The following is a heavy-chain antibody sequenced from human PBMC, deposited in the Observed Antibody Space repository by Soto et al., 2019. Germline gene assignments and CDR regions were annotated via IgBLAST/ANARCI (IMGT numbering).Heavy chain of an antibody. CDR3: ERAGRGDYSDQFDY. V-gene: IGHV4-31*03. D-gene: IGHD2-15*01. CDR2: THYSGNT. J-gene: IGHJ4*02. Sequence: QVQLQESGPGLVKPSQTLSLTCTVSGGSISSGDYYWNWIRQHPGKGLEWIGYTHYSGNTYYNPSLKSRLSISVDTSKNQFSLRLTSVTAADTAVYYCERAGRGDYSDQFDYWGQGTLVTVSS. CDR1: GGSISSGDYY.